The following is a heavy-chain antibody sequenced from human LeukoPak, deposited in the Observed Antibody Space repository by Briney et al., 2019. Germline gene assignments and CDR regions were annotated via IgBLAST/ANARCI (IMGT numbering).Heavy chain of an antibody. Sequence: AASVKVSCKASGGTFSSYAISWVRQAPGQGLEWMGRIIPIFGTANYAQKFQGRVTITADKSTSTAYMELSSLRSEDTAVYYCAKDYGDYDGFFEYWGQGTLVTVSS. CDR3: AKDYGDYDGFFEY. CDR2: IIPIFGTA. V-gene: IGHV1-69*06. J-gene: IGHJ4*02. D-gene: IGHD4-17*01. CDR1: GGTFSSYA.